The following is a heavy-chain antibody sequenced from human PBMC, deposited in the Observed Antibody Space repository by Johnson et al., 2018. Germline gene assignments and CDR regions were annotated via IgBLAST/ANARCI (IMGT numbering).Heavy chain of an antibody. D-gene: IGHD3-10*02. CDR2: IIPILGIA. V-gene: IGHV1-69*09. Sequence: QVQLVESGAEVKKPGSSVKVSCKASGGTFSSYAISWVRQAPGQGLEWMGRIIPILGIANYAQKFQGRVTITADESTSTAYMELSSLRSEDTAVYYCARGGLRRLVFADAFDIGGQGTMVTVSS. J-gene: IGHJ3*02. CDR1: GGTFSSYA. CDR3: ARGGLRRLVFADAFDI.